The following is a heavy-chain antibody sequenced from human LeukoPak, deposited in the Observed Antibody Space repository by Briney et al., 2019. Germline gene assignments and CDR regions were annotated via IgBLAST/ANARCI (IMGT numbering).Heavy chain of an antibody. J-gene: IGHJ4*02. Sequence: SETLSLTCTVSGGSISSSSYYWGWIRQPPGKGLEWIGSIYSGSTYYNPSLKSRVTISVDTSKNQFSLKLSSVTAADTAVYYCARARSKYYYGSGSSESVIGYYFDYWGQGTLVTVSS. CDR3: ARARSKYYYGSGSSESVIGYYFDY. CDR1: GGSISSSSYY. V-gene: IGHV4-39*07. CDR2: IYSGST. D-gene: IGHD3-10*01.